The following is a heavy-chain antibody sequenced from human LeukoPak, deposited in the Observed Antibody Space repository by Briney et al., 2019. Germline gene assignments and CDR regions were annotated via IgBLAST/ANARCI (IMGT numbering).Heavy chain of an antibody. Sequence: PGGSLRLSCAASVFTFSPYWMSWVRQAPGKGLEWVANIKQDGSEKYYVDSVKGRFTISRDNAKNSLYLQMNSLRAEDTAVYHCARGASTVTTFDFWGQGTLVTVSS. V-gene: IGHV3-7*04. J-gene: IGHJ4*02. CDR3: ARGASTVTTFDF. CDR1: VFTFSPYW. D-gene: IGHD4-17*01. CDR2: IKQDGSEK.